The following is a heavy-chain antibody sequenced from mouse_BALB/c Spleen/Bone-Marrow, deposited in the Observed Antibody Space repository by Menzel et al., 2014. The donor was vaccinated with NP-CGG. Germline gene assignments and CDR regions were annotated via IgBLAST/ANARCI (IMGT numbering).Heavy chain of an antibody. V-gene: IGHV1-87*01. Sequence: QVQLQQSGAELARPGASVKLSCKASGYTFTSYWMQWVKQRPGQGLEWTGAIYPGDGDTRYTQKFKGKATLTADKSSSTAYMQLSSLASEDSAVYYCARSEGNYAMDYWGQGTSVTVSS. CDR1: GYTFTSYW. CDR2: IYPGDGDT. J-gene: IGHJ4*01. CDR3: ARSEGNYAMDY.